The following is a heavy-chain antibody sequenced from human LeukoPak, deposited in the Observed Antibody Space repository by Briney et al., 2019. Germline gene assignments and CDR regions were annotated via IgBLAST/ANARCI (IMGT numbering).Heavy chain of an antibody. V-gene: IGHV3-74*01. J-gene: IGHJ4*02. D-gene: IGHD3-10*01. Sequence: AGGSLRLSCAASGFTFSTYWMHWVRRAPGKGLVWVSRISTDGSVTSYADSVKGRFTISRDNAKNTMYLQMNSLRAKDTAVYYCARIGGSGSYSGHYFDHWGQGTLVTVSS. CDR2: ISTDGSVT. CDR1: GFTFSTYW. CDR3: ARIGGSGSYSGHYFDH.